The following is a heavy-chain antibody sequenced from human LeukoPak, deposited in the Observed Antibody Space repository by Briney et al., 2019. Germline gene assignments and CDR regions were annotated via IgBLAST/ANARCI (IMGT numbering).Heavy chain of an antibody. CDR1: GGTFSSYA. V-gene: IGHV1-69*05. Sequence: ASVKVSCKASGGTFSSYAISWVRQAPGQGLEWMGRIIPIFGTANYAQKFQGRVTITTDESTSTAYMELSSLRSEDTAVYYCARDPLANWGNHGYWGQGTLVTVSS. CDR3: ARDPLANWGNHGY. J-gene: IGHJ4*02. D-gene: IGHD7-27*01. CDR2: IIPIFGTA.